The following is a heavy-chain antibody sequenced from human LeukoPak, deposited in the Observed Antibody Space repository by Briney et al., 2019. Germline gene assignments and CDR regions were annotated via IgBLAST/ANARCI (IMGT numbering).Heavy chain of an antibody. V-gene: IGHV2-5*01. D-gene: IGHD1-7*01. J-gene: IGHJ3*02. CDR1: GFSLSTSGVG. Sequence: SGPTLVKPTQTLTLTCTFSGFSLSTSGVGVGWIRQPPGKALEWLALIYWNDDKRYSPSLKSRLTITKDTSKNQVVLTMTNMDPVDTATYYCAHSSRTGTTIIRWPYDAFDIWGQGTMVTVSS. CDR2: IYWNDDK. CDR3: AHSSRTGTTIIRWPYDAFDI.